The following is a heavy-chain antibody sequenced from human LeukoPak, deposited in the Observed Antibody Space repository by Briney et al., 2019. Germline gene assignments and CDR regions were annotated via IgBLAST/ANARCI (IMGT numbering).Heavy chain of an antibody. CDR1: GFTFSTYA. CDR3: AKAVLRDWYFDL. V-gene: IGHV3-23*01. CDR2: ISGNDGST. J-gene: IGHJ2*01. Sequence: PGGSLRLSCAASGFTFSTYAMSWVRQAPGKGLEWVSAISGNDGSTYYADSVKGRFTISRDNSKNTLYLQMNSLRAEDTAVYYCAKAVLRDWYFDLWGRATLVTVSS.